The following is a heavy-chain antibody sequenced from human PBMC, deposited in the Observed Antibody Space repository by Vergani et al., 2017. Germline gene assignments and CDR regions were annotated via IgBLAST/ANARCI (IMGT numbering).Heavy chain of an antibody. V-gene: IGHV3-33*08. CDR2: IWYDGSNK. Sequence: VQLVESGGGLIQPGGSLRLSCAASGFTVSSNYMSWVRQALGKGLEWVAVIWYDGSNKYYADSVKGRFTISRDNSKNTLYLQMNSLRAEDTAVYYCTTTGGYSGPYEPWGQGTLVTVSS. CDR3: TTTGGYSGPYEP. D-gene: IGHD5-12*01. CDR1: GFTVSSNY. J-gene: IGHJ5*02.